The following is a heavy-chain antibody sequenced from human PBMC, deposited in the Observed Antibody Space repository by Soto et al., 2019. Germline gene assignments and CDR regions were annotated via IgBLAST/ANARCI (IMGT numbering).Heavy chain of an antibody. CDR1: GGSFSGYY. D-gene: IGHD2-21*01. J-gene: IGHJ5*02. CDR2: INHSGST. Sequence: SETLSLTCAVYGGSFSGYYWSWIRQPPGKGLEWIGEINHSGSTNYNPSLKSRVTISVDTSKNQFSLKLSSVTAADTAVYYCASGGVGIWGERRSFDPCDQAT. V-gene: IGHV4-34*01. CDR3: ASGGVGIWGERRSFDP.